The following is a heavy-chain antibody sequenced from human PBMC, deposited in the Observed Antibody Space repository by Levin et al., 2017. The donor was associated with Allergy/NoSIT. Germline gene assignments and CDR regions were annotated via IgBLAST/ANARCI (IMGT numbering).Heavy chain of an antibody. Sequence: LAGGSLRLSCAASGFAFSSYAMNWVRQAPGKGLEYVSAISYNGRNTYYGDSVEGRFTISRDNSKNILYLQMGSLRAEDMAVYYCGRGIQEVQTATIGDYWGQGTLVTVSS. CDR1: GFAFSSYA. D-gene: IGHD5-24*01. CDR2: ISYNGRNT. V-gene: IGHV3-64*02. CDR3: GRGIQEVQTATIGDY. J-gene: IGHJ4*02.